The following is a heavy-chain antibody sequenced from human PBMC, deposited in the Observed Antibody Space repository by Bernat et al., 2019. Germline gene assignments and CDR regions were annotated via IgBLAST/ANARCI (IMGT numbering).Heavy chain of an antibody. CDR2: IYSGGNT. CDR1: GFTVSSNY. J-gene: IGHJ4*02. Sequence: EVQLVESGGGLVQPGGSLRLSCAASGFTVSSNYMTWVRQAPGKGLEWVSVIYSGGNTYYADALKGRFSVSRDNSKNTLYLQMTSLRAEDTAVYYCARVPSGYASSHWGQGTLVTVSS. D-gene: IGHD5-12*01. CDR3: ARVPSGYASSH. V-gene: IGHV3-66*01.